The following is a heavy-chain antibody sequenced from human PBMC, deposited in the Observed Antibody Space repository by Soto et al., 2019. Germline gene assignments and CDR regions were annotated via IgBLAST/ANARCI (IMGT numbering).Heavy chain of an antibody. D-gene: IGHD6-13*01. J-gene: IGHJ4*02. CDR2: ISSSGSTI. CDR1: GFTFSDYY. V-gene: IGHV3-11*01. CDR3: AKSVLAALGTGPFDY. Sequence: GGSLRLSCAASGFTFSDYYMSWIRQAPGKGLEWVSYISSSGSTIYYADSVKGRFTISRDNAKNSLYLQMNNLGAEDTAVYYCAKSVLAALGTGPFDYWCQGALASV.